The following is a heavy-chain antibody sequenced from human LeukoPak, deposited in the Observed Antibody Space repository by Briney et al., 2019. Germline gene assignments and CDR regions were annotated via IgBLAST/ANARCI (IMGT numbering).Heavy chain of an antibody. CDR1: GYTFTGYY. D-gene: IGHD1-7*01. CDR3: ARELSITGTTSWFDP. Sequence: ASVKVSCKASGYTFTGYYMHWVRQAPGQGLEWMGWINPNSGGTNYAQKFQGRVTMTRGTSISTAYMELSRLRSDDTAVYYCARELSITGTTSWFDPWGQGTLVTVSS. CDR2: INPNSGGT. V-gene: IGHV1-2*02. J-gene: IGHJ5*02.